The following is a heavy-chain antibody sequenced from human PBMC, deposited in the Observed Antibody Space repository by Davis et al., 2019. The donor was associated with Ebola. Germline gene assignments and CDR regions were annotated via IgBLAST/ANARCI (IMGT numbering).Heavy chain of an antibody. CDR3: ASALATYSGSYYDN. V-gene: IGHV4-61*01. CDR2: IYYSGST. CDR1: GGSVSSGSYY. D-gene: IGHD1-26*01. J-gene: IGHJ4*02. Sequence: SETLSLTCTVSGGSVSSGSYYWSWIRQPPGKGLAWIGYIYYSGSTNYNPSFKSRVTISVDASKNQFSLKLDSVTAADTAVYYCASALATYSGSYYDNWGQGTLVAVSS.